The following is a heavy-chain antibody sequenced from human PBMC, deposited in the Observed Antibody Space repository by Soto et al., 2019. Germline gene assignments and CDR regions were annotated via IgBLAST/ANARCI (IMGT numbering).Heavy chain of an antibody. CDR3: GRMPGCSRNNDFSCAFDI. D-gene: IGHD3-3*01. CDR1: GYSFISYW. Sequence: PGESLEISCQTSGYSFISYWVAWVRQKPGKGLDWMGTFYPGDSTSTYSPSFQGQVTISVDKSISTAYLHLSSRKASETAMCYCGRMPGCSRNNDFSCAFDISSLGSTVTVSS. J-gene: IGHJ3*02. V-gene: IGHV5-51*01. CDR2: FYPGDSTS.